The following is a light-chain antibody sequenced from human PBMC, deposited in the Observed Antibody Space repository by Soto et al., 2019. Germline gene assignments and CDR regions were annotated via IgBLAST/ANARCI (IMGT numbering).Light chain of an antibody. V-gene: IGLV2-8*01. J-gene: IGLJ2*01. CDR2: DVS. CDR3: CSYAGSNNVV. Sequence: QSALTQPPSASGSPGQSVTISCTGTSSDVGGYNYVSWYQQHPGNAPKLMIYDVSKRPSGVPDRFSGSKSGNTASLTVSGLQAEDEADYYCCSYAGSNNVVFGGGTKLTVL. CDR1: SSDVGGYNY.